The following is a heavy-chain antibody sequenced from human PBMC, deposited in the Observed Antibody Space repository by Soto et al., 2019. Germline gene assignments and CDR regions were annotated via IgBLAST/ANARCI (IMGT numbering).Heavy chain of an antibody. D-gene: IGHD1-26*01. J-gene: IGHJ4*02. V-gene: IGHV4-34*01. CDR3: ARGRNSGSYLDY. Sequence: SETLSLTCAVYGGSFSGYYWSWIRQPPGKGLEWIGEINHSGSTNYNPSLKSRVTISVDTSKNQFSLKLSSVTAADTAVYYCARGRNSGSYLDYWGQGTLVTVSS. CDR1: GGSFSGYY. CDR2: INHSGST.